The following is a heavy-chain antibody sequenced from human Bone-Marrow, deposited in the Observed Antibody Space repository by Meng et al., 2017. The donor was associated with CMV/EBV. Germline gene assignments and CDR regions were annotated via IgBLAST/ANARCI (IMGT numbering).Heavy chain of an antibody. Sequence: ASVKVSCKASGYTFTGYYMHWVRQAPGQGLEWMGWINPNSGGTNYAQKFQGRVTMTRDTSISTAYMELSRLRSDDTAVYYCARDYYDSGGYYYTEGYYHGLDVWGQGTTVTVSS. J-gene: IGHJ6*02. CDR2: INPNSGGT. CDR3: ARDYYDSGGYYYTEGYYHGLDV. V-gene: IGHV1-2*02. D-gene: IGHD3-22*01. CDR1: GYTFTGYY.